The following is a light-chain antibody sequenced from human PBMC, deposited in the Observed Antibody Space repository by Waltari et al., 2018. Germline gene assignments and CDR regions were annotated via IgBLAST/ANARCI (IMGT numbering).Light chain of an antibody. CDR3: QAWDSSSTVV. CDR1: NLGNRY. V-gene: IGLV3-1*01. CDR2: QDN. J-gene: IGLJ2*01. Sequence: SYELTQPPSVSVSPGQTASITCSGDNLGNRYVSWYKQAPGQSPILVIYQDNKRTSGIPERFSGSNSGNTATLTISVTQAVDEADYSCQAWDSSSTVVFGGGTKLTVL.